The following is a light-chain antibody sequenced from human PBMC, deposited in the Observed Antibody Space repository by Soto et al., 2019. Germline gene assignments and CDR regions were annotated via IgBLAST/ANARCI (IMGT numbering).Light chain of an antibody. CDR3: QQSYSTPLT. Sequence: IQMPQSPSSLSASAGDRVTITCRASQSIRSYLNWYQQKPGKAPKLLIYDASNLQSGVPSRFSGSGSGTDFTLTISSLQPEDFATYYCQQSYSTPLTFGGGTKVDTK. J-gene: IGKJ4*01. CDR2: DAS. CDR1: QSIRSY. V-gene: IGKV1-39*01.